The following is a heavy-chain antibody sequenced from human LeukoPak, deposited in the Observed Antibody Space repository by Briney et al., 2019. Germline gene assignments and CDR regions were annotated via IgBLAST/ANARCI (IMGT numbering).Heavy chain of an antibody. V-gene: IGHV3-21*01. J-gene: IGHJ4*02. CDR2: ISSSSSYI. CDR1: GLTFSSYS. D-gene: IGHD3-3*01. CDR3: AGVGNDFWSGYYGY. Sequence: PGGSLRLSCAASGLTFSSYSMNWVRQAPGKGLEWVSSISSSSSYIYYADSVKGRFTISRDNAKNSLYLQMNSLRAEDTAVYYCAGVGNDFWSGYYGYWGQGTLVTVSS.